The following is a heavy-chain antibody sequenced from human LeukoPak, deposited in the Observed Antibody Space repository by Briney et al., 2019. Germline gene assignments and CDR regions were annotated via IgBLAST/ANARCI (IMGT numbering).Heavy chain of an antibody. D-gene: IGHD3-9*01. CDR3: ARLPYDILTGRDYYMDV. CDR2: ISSSSSYI. Sequence: PGGSLRLSCAASGFTFSSYSMNWVRQAPGKGLEWVSSISSSSSYIYYADSMKGRFTISRDNAKNSLYLQMNSLRAEDTAVYYCARLPYDILTGRDYYMDVWGKGTTVTVSS. CDR1: GFTFSSYS. J-gene: IGHJ6*03. V-gene: IGHV3-21*01.